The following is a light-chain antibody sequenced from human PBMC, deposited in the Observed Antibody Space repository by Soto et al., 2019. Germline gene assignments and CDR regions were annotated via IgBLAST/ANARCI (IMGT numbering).Light chain of an antibody. Sequence: QSALTQPASVSGSPGQSITISCTGTSSDVGGYNFVSWYQQHPDKAPKLMIYDVTNRPSGVSNRFSGSKSGNTASLTISGLQAEDEADYYCSSYTSISTYVFGTWTRSPS. CDR1: SSDVGGYNF. CDR3: SSYTSISTYV. J-gene: IGLJ1*01. V-gene: IGLV2-14*01. CDR2: DVT.